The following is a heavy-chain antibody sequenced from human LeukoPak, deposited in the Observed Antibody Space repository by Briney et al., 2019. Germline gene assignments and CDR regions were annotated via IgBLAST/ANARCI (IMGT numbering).Heavy chain of an antibody. J-gene: IGHJ4*02. CDR1: GFTFGDYA. Sequence: GRSLRLSCAASGFTFGDYAMHWVRQAPEKGLVWVSRINSDGSTTNYADSVKGRFTISRDNAKNTLYLQMNSLRAEDTAVYYCARDYDYGDYVSPLDYWGQGTLVTVSS. CDR3: ARDYDYGDYVSPLDY. D-gene: IGHD4-17*01. CDR2: INSDGSTT. V-gene: IGHV3-74*01.